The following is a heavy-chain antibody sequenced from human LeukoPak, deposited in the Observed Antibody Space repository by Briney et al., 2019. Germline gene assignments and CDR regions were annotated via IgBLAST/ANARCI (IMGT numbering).Heavy chain of an antibody. CDR1: GGTFSSYA. V-gene: IGHV1-69*05. Sequence: ASVKVSCKASGGTFSSYAISWVRQAPGQGLEWRGGIIPIFGTANYAQKFQGRVTITTDESTSTAYMELSSLRSEDTAVYYCARDATGTPASYWGQGTLVTVSS. CDR2: IIPIFGTA. J-gene: IGHJ4*02. D-gene: IGHD1-1*01. CDR3: ARDATGTPASY.